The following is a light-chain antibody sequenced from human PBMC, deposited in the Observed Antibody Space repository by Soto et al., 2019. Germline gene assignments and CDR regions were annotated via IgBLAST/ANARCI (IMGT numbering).Light chain of an antibody. J-gene: IGLJ1*01. CDR2: EVS. V-gene: IGLV2-14*01. Sequence: QSALAQPSSVSGSPGQSITISCTGPNSDVGGYNYVSWYHQHPGKAPKLLIYEVSNRPSGVSNRFSGSKSGNTASLTISGLQAEDEADYYCSSYTSSSTLVFGTGTKVTVL. CDR3: SSYTSSSTLV. CDR1: NSDVGGYNY.